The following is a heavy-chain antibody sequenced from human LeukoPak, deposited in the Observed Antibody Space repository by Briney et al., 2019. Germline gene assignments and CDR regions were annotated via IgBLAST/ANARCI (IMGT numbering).Heavy chain of an antibody. CDR2: IYYSGST. CDR3: AREWAPTSKDYYYYYMDV. J-gene: IGHJ6*03. V-gene: IGHV4-59*01. D-gene: IGHD6-6*01. CDR1: GGSISSYY. Sequence: PSETLSLTCIVSGGSISSYYWSWIRQPPGKGLEWIVYIYYSGSTKYNPSLKSRVTISVDTSKNQFSLKLSSVTAADTAVYYCAREWAPTSKDYYYYYMDVWGKGTTVTVSS.